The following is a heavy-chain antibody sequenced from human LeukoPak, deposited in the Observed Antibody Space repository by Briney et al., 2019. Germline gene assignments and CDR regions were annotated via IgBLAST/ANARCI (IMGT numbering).Heavy chain of an antibody. CDR2: ISSSSSTI. Sequence: GGSLRLSCAASGFTFSSYSMNWIRQAPGKGLEWVSYISSSSSTIYYADSVKGRFTISRDNAKKSLFLQMNSLRVEDTAIYYCARDRGSYSRDFDYWGQGTLVTVSS. V-gene: IGHV3-48*01. J-gene: IGHJ4*02. D-gene: IGHD1-26*01. CDR3: ARDRGSYSRDFDY. CDR1: GFTFSSYS.